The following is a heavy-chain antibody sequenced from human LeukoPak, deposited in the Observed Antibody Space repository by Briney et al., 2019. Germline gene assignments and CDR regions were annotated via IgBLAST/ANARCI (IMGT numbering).Heavy chain of an antibody. V-gene: IGHV4-59*02. CDR2: TYYSGST. CDR3: ARDSMVRGFDY. Sequence: TLSLTCNVYGGSVSGYYWSWIRQPPGKGLEWIGYTYYSGSTNYNPSLKSRVTISVDTSKNQFSLKLSSVTAADTAVYYCARDSMVRGFDYWGQGTLVTVSS. J-gene: IGHJ4*02. CDR1: GGSVSGYY. D-gene: IGHD3-10*01.